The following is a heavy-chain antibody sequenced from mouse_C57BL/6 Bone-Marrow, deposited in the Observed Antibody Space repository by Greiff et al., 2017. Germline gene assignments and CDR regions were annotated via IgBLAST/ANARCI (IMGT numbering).Heavy chain of an antibody. V-gene: IGHV1-42*01. D-gene: IGHD2-12*01. CDR3: AGLRLWFPY. J-gene: IGHJ3*01. CDR1: GYSFTGYY. CDR2: INPSTGGT. Sequence: LVKPGASVKISCKASGYSFTGYYMNWVKQSPEKSLEWIGEINPSTGGTTYNQKFKAKATLTVDKSSSTAYMQLKSLTSEDSAVYYCAGLRLWFPYWGQGTLVTVSA.